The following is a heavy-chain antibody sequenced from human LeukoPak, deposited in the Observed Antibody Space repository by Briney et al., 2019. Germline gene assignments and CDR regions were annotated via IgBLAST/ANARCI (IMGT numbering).Heavy chain of an antibody. J-gene: IGHJ4*02. Sequence: GGTLRLSCAASGFIFGSYGMSWVRQAPGRGLEWVSAISGSAGSTYYADSVKGRFTISRDNSKYTLYLQMNSLRAEDTAVYYCARGVIPYIPFDYWGQGTLVTVSS. CDR2: ISGSAGST. V-gene: IGHV3-23*01. CDR1: GFIFGSYG. CDR3: ARGVIPYIPFDY. D-gene: IGHD3-10*01.